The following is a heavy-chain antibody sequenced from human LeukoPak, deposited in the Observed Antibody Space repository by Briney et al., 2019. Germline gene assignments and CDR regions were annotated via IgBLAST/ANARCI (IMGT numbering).Heavy chain of an antibody. D-gene: IGHD4-23*01. CDR2: INSDGSST. V-gene: IGHV3-74*01. CDR1: GFTFSSYW. CDR3: ATGLRWYPFQH. Sequence: GGSLRLSCAASGFTFSSYWMHWVRQAPGKGLVWVSRINSDGSSTSYADSVKGRFTISRDNAKNTLYLQMNSLRAEDTAVYYCATGLRWYPFQHWGQGTLVTVSS. J-gene: IGHJ1*01.